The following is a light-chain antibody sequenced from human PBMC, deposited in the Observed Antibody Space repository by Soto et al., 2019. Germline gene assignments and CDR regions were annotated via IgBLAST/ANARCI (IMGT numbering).Light chain of an antibody. CDR3: LQHYAWPWT. CDR2: GAS. V-gene: IGKV3-15*01. J-gene: IGKJ1*01. CDR1: QSVSSN. Sequence: EILMTQSPATLSVSPGETATLSCRASQSVSSNLAWYQHKPGQAPRLLTYGASTRATGIPARFSGSGSGTEFTLTISGLQSEDSGVYYCLQHYAWPWTFGQGTKV.